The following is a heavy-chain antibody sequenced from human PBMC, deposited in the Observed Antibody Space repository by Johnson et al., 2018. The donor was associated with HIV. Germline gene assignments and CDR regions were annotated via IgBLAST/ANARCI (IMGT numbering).Heavy chain of an antibody. Sequence: VQLVESGGGVVRPGGSLRVSCAASGFTFDDYGMSWVRQAPGKGLEWVGRIKSKTDGGTTDYAAPVNGRFTISRDDSKNTLYLQMNSLKTEDTAVYYCTTDLELAGLWFGELWDDAFDIWGQGTMVTVSS. V-gene: IGHV3-15*01. CDR3: TTDLELAGLWFGELWDDAFDI. D-gene: IGHD3-10*01. J-gene: IGHJ3*02. CDR1: GFTFDDYG. CDR2: IKSKTDGGTT.